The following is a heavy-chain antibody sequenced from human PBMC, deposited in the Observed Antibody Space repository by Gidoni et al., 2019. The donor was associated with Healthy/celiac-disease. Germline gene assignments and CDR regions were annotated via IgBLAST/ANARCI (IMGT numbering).Heavy chain of an antibody. CDR3: ARDQGITIFGVAHDAFDI. D-gene: IGHD3-3*01. J-gene: IGHJ3*02. Sequence: QVQLVESGGGVVQPGRSLRLSCAASGFTFSSYALHWVRQAPGKGLEWVAVISYDGSNKYYADSVKGRFTISRDNSKNTLYLQMNSLRAEDTAVYYCARDQGITIFGVAHDAFDIWGQGTMVTVSS. CDR1: GFTFSSYA. CDR2: ISYDGSNK. V-gene: IGHV3-30-3*01.